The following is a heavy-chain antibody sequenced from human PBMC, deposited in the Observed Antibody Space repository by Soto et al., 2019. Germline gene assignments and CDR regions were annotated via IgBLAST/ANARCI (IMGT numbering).Heavy chain of an antibody. V-gene: IGHV4-30-4*01. J-gene: IGHJ4*02. CDR2: IYYSGST. CDR1: GGSISSGDYY. D-gene: IGHD1-26*01. Sequence: QVQLQESGPGLVKPSQTLSLTCTVSGGSISSGDYYWSWIRQPPGKGLEWIGYIYYSGSTYYNPSLKSRVTISVDTSKNQFSLKLSSVTAADTAVYYCARAVGATFGVRNYYFDYWGQGTLVTVSS. CDR3: ARAVGATFGVRNYYFDY.